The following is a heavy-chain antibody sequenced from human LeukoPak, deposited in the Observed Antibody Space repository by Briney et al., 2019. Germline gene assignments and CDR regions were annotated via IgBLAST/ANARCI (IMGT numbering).Heavy chain of an antibody. CDR2: ISAYNGNT. D-gene: IGHD6-19*01. J-gene: IGHJ4*02. CDR1: GYTFTTYG. V-gene: IGHV1-18*01. CDR3: ARDFDGYSTGWSYY. Sequence: ASVKVSCTPSGYTFTTYGINWVRQAPGQGLEWMGWISAYNGNTNYAQNRQGGVTMTTDTSTSTAYMELRGLRSDDTAVYYCARDFDGYSTGWSYYWGQGALVTVSS.